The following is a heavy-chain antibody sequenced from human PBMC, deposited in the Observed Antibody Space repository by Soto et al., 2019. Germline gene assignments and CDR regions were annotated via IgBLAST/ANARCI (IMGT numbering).Heavy chain of an antibody. CDR2: INPNSGGT. CDR3: ARVAPNNFDFWRGHNWFEP. CDR1: GYTFTGYY. J-gene: IGHJ5*02. V-gene: IGHV1-2*02. D-gene: IGHD3-3*01. Sequence: ASVKVSCKASGYTFTGYYMHWVRQAPGQGLEWMGWINPNSGGTNYAQKFQGRVTMTRDTSISTAYMELSRLRSDDTAVYYCARVAPNNFDFWRGHNWFEPLGQGTLVIVSS.